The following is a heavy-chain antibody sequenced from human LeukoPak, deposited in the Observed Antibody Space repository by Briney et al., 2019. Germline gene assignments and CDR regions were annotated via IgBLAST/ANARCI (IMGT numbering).Heavy chain of an antibody. CDR2: IYYSGST. D-gene: IGHD6-13*01. V-gene: IGHV4-31*03. CDR3: ARESIAAAGTYYYYGMDV. Sequence: SETLSLTCTVSGGSISSGGYNWSWIRQHPGKGLEWIGYIYYSGSTYYNPSLKSRVTISVDTSKNQFSLKLSSVTAADTAVYYCARESIAAAGTYYYYGMDVWGQGTTVTVSS. CDR1: GGSISSGGYN. J-gene: IGHJ6*02.